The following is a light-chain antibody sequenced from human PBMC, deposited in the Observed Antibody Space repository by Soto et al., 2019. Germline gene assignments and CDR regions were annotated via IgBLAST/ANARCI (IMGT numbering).Light chain of an antibody. V-gene: IGKV1-39*01. J-gene: IGKJ2*01. CDR1: QRITTY. CDR3: QQSYSIPYT. CDR2: TSG. Sequence: IQMTQSPSSLSASVGDRVTITCRASQRITTYLNWYQQKPGKAPKLLISTSGTLQRGVPSRFSGSGSGTDFNLTITALRPEDFATYFCQQSYSIPYTFGQGTKLEIK.